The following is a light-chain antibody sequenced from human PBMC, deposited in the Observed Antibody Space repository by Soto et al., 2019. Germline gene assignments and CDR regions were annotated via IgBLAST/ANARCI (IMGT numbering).Light chain of an antibody. CDR2: DDT. Sequence: QSVLTQPVSVSGSPGQSITISCTGTVGLVSWYQQHPGKVPKLIIYDDTKRPSGVSSRLSGSKSGNTASLTISGLQTEDEADYSCCLYVGGRTYVFGTGTKVTVL. V-gene: IGLV2-23*01. J-gene: IGLJ1*01. CDR3: CLYVGGRTYV. CDR1: VGL.